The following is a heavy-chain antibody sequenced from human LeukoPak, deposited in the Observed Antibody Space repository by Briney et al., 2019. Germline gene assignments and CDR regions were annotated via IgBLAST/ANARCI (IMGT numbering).Heavy chain of an antibody. CDR2: INPNSGGT. CDR3: ARTLFGGWFSYYFDY. CDR1: GYTFTGYY. D-gene: IGHD6-19*01. V-gene: IGHV1-2*02. Sequence: ASVKVSCKASGYTFTGYYIHWVRQAPGQGLEWMGWINPNSGGTNYAQKFQGRVTMTRDTSISTAYMELSRLRSDDTAVYYCARTLFGGWFSYYFDYWGQGTLVTVSS. J-gene: IGHJ4*02.